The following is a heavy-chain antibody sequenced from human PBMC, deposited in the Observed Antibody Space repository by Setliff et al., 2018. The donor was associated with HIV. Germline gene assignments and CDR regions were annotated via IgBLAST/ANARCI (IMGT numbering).Heavy chain of an antibody. D-gene: IGHD1-26*01. CDR2: IMPIFGTA. Sequence: SVKVSCKASGGSFSSYGLSWVRQAPGQGLEWMGGIMPIFGTANYAQKFQGRVTIIADASTNTVNMELSSLRSEDTAVYYCARDRWEPLPGMSYYYYYMDVWGKGTTVTVSS. J-gene: IGHJ6*03. V-gene: IGHV1-69*13. CDR3: ARDRWEPLPGMSYYYYYMDV. CDR1: GGSFSSYG.